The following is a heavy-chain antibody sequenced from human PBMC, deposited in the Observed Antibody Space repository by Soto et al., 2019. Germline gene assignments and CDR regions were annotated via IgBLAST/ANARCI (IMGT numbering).Heavy chain of an antibody. D-gene: IGHD3-22*01. CDR2: VHYSGLT. CDR1: GASVSGGTYY. V-gene: IGHV4-39*01. J-gene: IGHJ5*02. Sequence: QLQLQESGPGLVKPSETLSLACSVSGASVSGGTYYWGWIRQPPGKGLEWVGDVHYSGLTHYNPSFMSRATISVDTSHNQFSLKLSSVTAADTAVYYCARRAHGYPTNWFDPWGQGTLVIVSS. CDR3: ARRAHGYPTNWFDP.